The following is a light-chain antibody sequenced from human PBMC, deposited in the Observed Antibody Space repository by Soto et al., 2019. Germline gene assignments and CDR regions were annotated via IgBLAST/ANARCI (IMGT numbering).Light chain of an antibody. CDR2: GAS. V-gene: IGKV3-15*01. Sequence: EIVMTQSPATLSVSPGERATLSCRASQSVSSNLAWYQHKPGQAPRLLIYGASTRATGIPARFSASGSGTEFYLTISSLQSEDFAVYYCKQYNNWPPKQYTFGQGTKLEIK. CDR3: KQYNNWPPKQYT. CDR1: QSVSSN. J-gene: IGKJ2*01.